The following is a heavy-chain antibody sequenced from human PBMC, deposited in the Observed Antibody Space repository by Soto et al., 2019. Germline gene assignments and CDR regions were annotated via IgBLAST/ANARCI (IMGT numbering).Heavy chain of an antibody. Sequence: GGSLRLSCAASGFTFSSYSMNWVRQAPGKGLEWVSSISSSSSYIYYADSVKGRFTISRDNAKNSLYLQMNSLRAEDTAVYYCARDLRRHSSSPASGNNAAIDYWGQGTLVTVSS. J-gene: IGHJ4*02. CDR2: ISSSSSYI. CDR3: ARDLRRHSSSPASGNNAAIDY. V-gene: IGHV3-21*01. D-gene: IGHD6-13*01. CDR1: GFTFSSYS.